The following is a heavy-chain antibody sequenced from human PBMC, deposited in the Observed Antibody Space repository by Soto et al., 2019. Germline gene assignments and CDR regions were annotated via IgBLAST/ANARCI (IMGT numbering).Heavy chain of an antibody. D-gene: IGHD5-12*01. CDR1: GYTFTGYY. CDR3: ARDPSGYSGYDSGAFDI. J-gene: IGHJ3*02. V-gene: IGHV1-2*04. Sequence: ASVKVSCQASGYTFTGYYMHWVRQAPGQGLEWMGWINPNSGGTNYAQKFQGWVTMTRDTSISTAYMELSRLRSDDTAVYYCARDPSGYSGYDSGAFDIWGQGTMVTVSS. CDR2: INPNSGGT.